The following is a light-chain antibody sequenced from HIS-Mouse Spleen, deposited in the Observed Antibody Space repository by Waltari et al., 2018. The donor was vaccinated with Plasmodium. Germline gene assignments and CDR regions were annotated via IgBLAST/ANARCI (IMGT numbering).Light chain of an antibody. V-gene: IGKV3-11*01. CDR1: QSVSSS. CDR3: QQRSNWPPLT. J-gene: IGKJ4*01. CDR2: VAS. Sequence: DIVLTQSPATLSLSPGESATLSCRTSQSVSSSLAWYQQNPGQAPSLLIYVASNRATGIPARFSGSGSGTDLTLTISSLEPEDFAVYYCQQRSNWPPLTFGGGTKVEIK.